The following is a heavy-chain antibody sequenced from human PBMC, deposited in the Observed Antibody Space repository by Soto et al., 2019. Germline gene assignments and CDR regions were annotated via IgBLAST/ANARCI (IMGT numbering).Heavy chain of an antibody. Sequence: QVQLVQSGAEVKKPGSSVKVSCKASGGTFSSYAISWVRQAPGQGLEWMGGIIPIFGTANYAQKFQGRVTITADQSTSTDXMELSSLRSEDTAVYYCARERWDYSSRPYYYGMDVWGQGTTVTVSS. CDR1: GGTFSSYA. CDR2: IIPIFGTA. CDR3: ARERWDYSSRPYYYGMDV. V-gene: IGHV1-69*12. D-gene: IGHD6-13*01. J-gene: IGHJ6*02.